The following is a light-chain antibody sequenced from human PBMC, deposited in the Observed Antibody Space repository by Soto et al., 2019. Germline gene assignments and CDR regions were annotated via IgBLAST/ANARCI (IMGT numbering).Light chain of an antibody. CDR1: QSVSSSY. CDR2: GAS. V-gene: IGKV3-20*01. J-gene: IGKJ1*01. CDR3: QEYSSSPPS. Sequence: EIVLTQSPGTLSLSPGERATLSCRASQSVSSSYLAWYQQKPGQAPRLLIYGASSRATGIPDRFSGSGSGTDFTLTISRLEPEDFAVYYYQEYSSSPPSFGHGTKLEIK.